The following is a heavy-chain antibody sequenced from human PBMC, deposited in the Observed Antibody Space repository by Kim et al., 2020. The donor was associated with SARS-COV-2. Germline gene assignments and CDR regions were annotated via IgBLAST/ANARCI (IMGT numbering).Heavy chain of an antibody. V-gene: IGHV3-30*18. CDR2: ISYDGSNK. D-gene: IGHD5-18*01. CDR1: GFTFSTYG. CDR3: AKEVGIQLWPGYYYGMDV. J-gene: IGHJ6*02. Sequence: GGSLRLSCAASGFTFSTYGMHWVRQAPGKALEWVAVISYDGSNKYYADSVKGRFTISRDNSKNTLYLQMNSLRAEDTAVYYCAKEVGIQLWPGYYYGMDVWGQGTTVTVSS.